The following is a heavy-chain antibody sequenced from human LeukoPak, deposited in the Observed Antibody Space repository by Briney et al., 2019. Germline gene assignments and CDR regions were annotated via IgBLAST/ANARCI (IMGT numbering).Heavy chain of an antibody. CDR1: GGSISSYY. CDR2: INYSGST. D-gene: IGHD6-13*01. J-gene: IGHJ3*02. Sequence: SETLSLTCTVSGGSISSYYWSWIRQPPGKGLEWIGYINYSGSTNYNPSLKSRVTISLDTSKNQFSLKLSSVTAADTAVYYCARGIAAAPERAFDIWGQGTMVTVSS. CDR3: ARGIAAAPERAFDI. V-gene: IGHV4-59*01.